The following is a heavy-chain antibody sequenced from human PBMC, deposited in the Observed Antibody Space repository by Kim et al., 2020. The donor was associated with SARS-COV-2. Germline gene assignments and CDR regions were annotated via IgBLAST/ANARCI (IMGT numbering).Heavy chain of an antibody. J-gene: IGHJ4*02. CDR2: IKPDGSAD. CDR1: GFTFSSYW. D-gene: IGHD3-10*01. Sequence: GGSLRLSCAASGFTFSSYWMSWVRQPPGKGLEWVANIKPDGSADYYVDSVKGRFTISRDNAKNSLYLQMNNLRAEDTAVYYCTTGGAHWGQGTLVTVSS. CDR3: TTGGAH. V-gene: IGHV3-7*01.